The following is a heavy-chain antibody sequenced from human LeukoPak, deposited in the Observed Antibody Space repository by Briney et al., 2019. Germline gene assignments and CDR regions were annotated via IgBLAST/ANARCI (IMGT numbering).Heavy chain of an antibody. CDR3: ARLNGSGWCLG. CDR1: GFTFSSYA. D-gene: IGHD6-19*01. J-gene: IGHJ4*02. Sequence: GGSLRLSCSASGFTFSSYAVHWVRQAPGEGLEYVSAISSNGGSTYYADSVKGRFTISRDNSKNTLYLQMSSLRAEDTAVYYCARLNGSGWCLGWGQGTLVTVSS. CDR2: ISSNGGST. V-gene: IGHV3-64D*09.